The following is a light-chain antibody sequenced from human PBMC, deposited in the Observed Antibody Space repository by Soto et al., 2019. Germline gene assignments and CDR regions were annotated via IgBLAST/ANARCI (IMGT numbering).Light chain of an antibody. J-gene: IGKJ4*01. CDR3: QPYNTCPPLP. Sequence: RATLSCRPSQSVSISYLAWYQQKPGQAPRLLIYGASSRATGIPDRFSGRGSGTEFTLTISSLQCEDFGVSYCQPYNTCPPLPFGGGSILEIK. CDR2: GAS. CDR1: QSVSISY. V-gene: IGKV3D-15*01.